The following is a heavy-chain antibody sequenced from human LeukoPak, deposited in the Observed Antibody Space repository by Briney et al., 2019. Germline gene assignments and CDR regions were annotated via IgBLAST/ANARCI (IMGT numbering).Heavy chain of an antibody. Sequence: GGSLRLSCVVSGIPFSDYYMNWIRQAPGKGLEWISYISSSSSYTDYADSVKGRFTISRDNAKSALYLQLNSLRLEDTAVYYCAAGTAAEFWGQGTLVTVSS. J-gene: IGHJ4*02. CDR3: AAGTAAEF. CDR1: GIPFSDYY. V-gene: IGHV3-11*03. D-gene: IGHD6-25*01. CDR2: ISSSSSYT.